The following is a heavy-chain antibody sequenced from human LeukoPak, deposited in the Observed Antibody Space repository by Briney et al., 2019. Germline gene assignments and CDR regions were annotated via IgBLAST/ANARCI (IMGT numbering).Heavy chain of an antibody. Sequence: GESLKISCKGSGYTFTNYWIGWVRQMPGKGLEWMGRIYPGDSDITYSPSFQGQVTISVDKSISTAYVQWTSLKASDTAMYYCAGRGDGYNRPFDYWGQGTLVTVSS. V-gene: IGHV5-51*01. CDR2: IYPGDSDI. CDR3: AGRGDGYNRPFDY. D-gene: IGHD5-24*01. J-gene: IGHJ4*02. CDR1: GYTFTNYW.